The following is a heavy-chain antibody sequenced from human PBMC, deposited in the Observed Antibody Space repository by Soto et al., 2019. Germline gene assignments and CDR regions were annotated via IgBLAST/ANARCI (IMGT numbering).Heavy chain of an antibody. CDR1: GFTFSSYG. CDR2: ISYDGSNK. Sequence: QVQLVESGGGVVQPGRSLRLSCAASGFTFSSYGMHWVRQAPGKGLEWVAVISYDGSNKYYADSVKGRFTISRDNSKNTLYLQMNSMRVEDTAVYYCAKDAYGDYGMDVWGQGTTVTVSS. D-gene: IGHD4-17*01. J-gene: IGHJ6*02. V-gene: IGHV3-30*18. CDR3: AKDAYGDYGMDV.